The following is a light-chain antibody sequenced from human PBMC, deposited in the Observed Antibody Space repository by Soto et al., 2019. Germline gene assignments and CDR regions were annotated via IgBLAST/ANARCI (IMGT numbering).Light chain of an antibody. J-gene: IGLJ1*01. Sequence: SVLTHPASLSASLVQSFSISAPGTAENFGAYDYFSLYQQHPAKAPKLILYAVNERPSGVSSRFSGSKSGNTASLTISGVQPDDEAYYYCSSYRSSDTIEVLGNGTKVTV. V-gene: IGLV2-14*01. CDR3: SSYRSSDTIEV. CDR1: AENFGAYDY. CDR2: AVN.